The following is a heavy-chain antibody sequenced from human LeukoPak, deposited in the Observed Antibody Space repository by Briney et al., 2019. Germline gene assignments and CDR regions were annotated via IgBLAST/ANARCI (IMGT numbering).Heavy chain of an antibody. J-gene: IGHJ6*04. D-gene: IGHD3-10*02. CDR2: ISSSGSTK. Sequence: GGSLRLSCAASGFTFSSYEMNWVRQAPGKGLEWVSYISSSGSTKYYADSVKGRFTISRDNAKNSLFLQMNSLRAEDTAVYYCAELGITMIGGVWGKGTTVTISS. CDR3: AELGITMIGGV. CDR1: GFTFSSYE. V-gene: IGHV3-48*03.